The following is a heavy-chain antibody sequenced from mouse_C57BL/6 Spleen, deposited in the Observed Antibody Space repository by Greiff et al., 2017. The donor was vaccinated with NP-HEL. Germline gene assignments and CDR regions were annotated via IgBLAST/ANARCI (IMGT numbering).Heavy chain of an antibody. CDR1: GFTFSDYY. J-gene: IGHJ2*01. D-gene: IGHD2-1*01. CDR2: INSDGSST. CDR3: ARDRYGNYLDY. V-gene: IGHV5-16*01. Sequence: DVQLVESEGGLVQPGSSMKLSCTASGFTFSDYYMAWVRQVPEKGLEWVANINSDGSSTYYLDSLKSRFIISRDNAKNILYLQMSSLKSEDTATYYCARDRYGNYLDYWGQGTTLTVSS.